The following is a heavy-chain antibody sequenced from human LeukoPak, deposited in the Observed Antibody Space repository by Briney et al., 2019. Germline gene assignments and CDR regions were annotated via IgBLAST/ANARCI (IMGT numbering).Heavy chain of an antibody. CDR3: AARGVAGIAVSSADY. CDR2: IDPSDSYT. J-gene: IGHJ4*02. V-gene: IGHV5-10-1*01. D-gene: IGHD6-19*01. Sequence: GESLKISCKGSGYSFTSYWIGWVRQMPGKGLEWMGRIDPSDSYTNYSPSFQGHVTISADKSISTAYLQWSSLKASDTAMYYCAARGVAGIAVSSADYWGQGTLVTVSS. CDR1: GYSFTSYW.